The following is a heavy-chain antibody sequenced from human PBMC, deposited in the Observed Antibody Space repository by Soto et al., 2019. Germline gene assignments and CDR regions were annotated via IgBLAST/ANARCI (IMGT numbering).Heavy chain of an antibody. Sequence: EVQLVESGGGLVQPGGSLRLSCAASGFTFSSYSMNWVRQAPGKGLEWVSYISSSSITIYYADSVKGRFTTSRDNAKNSLYLQMNSLRAEDTAVYYCARVVISGSYLDYWGQGTLVTVSS. D-gene: IGHD1-26*01. J-gene: IGHJ4*02. CDR2: ISSSSITI. CDR1: GFTFSSYS. CDR3: ARVVISGSYLDY. V-gene: IGHV3-48*01.